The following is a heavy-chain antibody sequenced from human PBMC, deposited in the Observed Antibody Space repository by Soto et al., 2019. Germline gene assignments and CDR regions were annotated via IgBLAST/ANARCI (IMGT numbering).Heavy chain of an antibody. J-gene: IGHJ4*02. CDR2: MNPDSGHA. V-gene: IGHV1-8*01. Sequence: QVQLVQSGAEVKKPGASVKVSCKASGYTFTNSDINWVRQAPGQGLEWMGWMNPDSGHAAYAEKFQGRVEWTTSTSTSTVYMEMRSLGSEDTAVYYCARRPPCSGGICYYAWDNWGQGTLVTVSS. CDR1: GYTFTNSD. D-gene: IGHD3-10*01. CDR3: ARRPPCSGGICYYAWDN.